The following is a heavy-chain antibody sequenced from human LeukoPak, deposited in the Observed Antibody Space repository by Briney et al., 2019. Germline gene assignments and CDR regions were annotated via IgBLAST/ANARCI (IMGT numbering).Heavy chain of an antibody. D-gene: IGHD6-19*01. CDR2: IYYSGST. J-gene: IGHJ4*02. CDR1: GGSISSYY. V-gene: IGHV4-59*01. CDR3: ARSSGWYEKYYFDY. Sequence: PSETLSLTCTVSGGSISSYYWSWIRQPPGKGLEWIGYIYYSGSTNYNPSLKSRVTISVDTSKNQFSLKPSSVTAADTAVYYCARSSGWYEKYYFDYWGQGTLVTVSS.